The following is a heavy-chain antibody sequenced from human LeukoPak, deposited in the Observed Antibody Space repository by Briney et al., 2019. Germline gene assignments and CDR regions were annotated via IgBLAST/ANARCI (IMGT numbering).Heavy chain of an antibody. CDR1: GGSISSSNW. V-gene: IGHV4-4*02. Sequence: MTSETLSLTCAVSGGSISSSNWWSWVRQPPGKGLEWIGEINHSGSTNYNPSLKSRVTISVDTSKNQFSLKLSSVTAADTAVYYCARTLFFDYWGQGTLVTVSS. J-gene: IGHJ4*02. CDR3: ARTLFFDY. CDR2: INHSGST.